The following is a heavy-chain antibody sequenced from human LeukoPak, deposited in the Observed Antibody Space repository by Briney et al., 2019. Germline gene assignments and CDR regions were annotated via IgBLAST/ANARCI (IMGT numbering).Heavy chain of an antibody. D-gene: IGHD3-10*01. V-gene: IGHV1-2*02. CDR1: GYTFTGYY. Sequence: ASVKVSCKASGYTFTGYYMHWVRQAPGQGLEWMGWINPNSGGTNYAQKFQGRVTMTRDTSISTAYMELSRLRSDDTAVYYCARVRTYYYGSGSYSSDYYYYYMDVWGKGTTVTVSS. CDR2: INPNSGGT. J-gene: IGHJ6*03. CDR3: ARVRTYYYGSGSYSSDYYYYYMDV.